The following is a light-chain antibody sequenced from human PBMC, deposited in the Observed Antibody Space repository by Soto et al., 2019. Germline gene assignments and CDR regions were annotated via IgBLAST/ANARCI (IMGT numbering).Light chain of an antibody. CDR1: SSDIGLYNH. CDR3: SSYGASSTL. Sequence: QSVLTQPASVSGSPGQSITIPCTGSSSDIGLYNHVSWYQQRPGKAPKLLIYDVSYRPSGISDRFSGSKSGNTASLTISGLQPEDEADYYCSSYGASSTLFGGGTKVTVL. V-gene: IGLV2-14*03. CDR2: DVS. J-gene: IGLJ2*01.